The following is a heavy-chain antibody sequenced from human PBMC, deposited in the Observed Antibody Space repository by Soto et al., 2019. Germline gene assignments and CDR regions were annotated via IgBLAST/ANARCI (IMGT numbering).Heavy chain of an antibody. J-gene: IGHJ6*02. Sequence: GSLRLSCAASGFTFSSYGMHWVRQAPGKGLEWVAVISYDGSNKYYADSVKGRFTISRDNSKNTLYLQMNSLRAEDTAVYYCARIAAAGTVYYYYYGMDVWGQGTTVTVSS. CDR1: GFTFSSYG. CDR3: ARIAAAGTVYYYYYGMDV. V-gene: IGHV3-30*03. D-gene: IGHD6-13*01. CDR2: ISYDGSNK.